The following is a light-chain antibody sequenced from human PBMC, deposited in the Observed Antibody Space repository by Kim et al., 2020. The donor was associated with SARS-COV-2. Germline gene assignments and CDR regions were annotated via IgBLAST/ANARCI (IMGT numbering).Light chain of an antibody. J-gene: IGLJ3*02. CDR1: SLRRYY. Sequence: ALGQTVRITCQGDSLRRYYASWYQQKPGQAPVLVMFAKNNRPSWIPDRISGSSSGNTASLTISGAQAEDEADYYCKSRDSSGDRLVFGGGTQLTVL. CDR2: AKN. CDR3: KSRDSSGDRLV. V-gene: IGLV3-19*01.